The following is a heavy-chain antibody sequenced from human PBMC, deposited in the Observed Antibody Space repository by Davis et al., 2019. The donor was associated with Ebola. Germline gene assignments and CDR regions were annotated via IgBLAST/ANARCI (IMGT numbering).Heavy chain of an antibody. Sequence: HSQTLSLTCAISGASVSSNSAAWNWIRLSPSRGLEWLGRTYYTSKWHNDYGESVKSRISINPDTSKNQLSLQLNSVTPEDAAVYYCVRGWGRSGLDVWGQGTTVTVSS. J-gene: IGHJ6*02. CDR3: VRGWGRSGLDV. V-gene: IGHV6-1*01. CDR2: TYYTSKWHN. CDR1: GASVSSNSAA. D-gene: IGHD3-16*01.